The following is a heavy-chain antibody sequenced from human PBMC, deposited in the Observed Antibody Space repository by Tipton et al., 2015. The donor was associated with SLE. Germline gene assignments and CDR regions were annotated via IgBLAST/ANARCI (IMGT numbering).Heavy chain of an antibody. J-gene: IGHJ4*02. CDR1: GGSISSHY. V-gene: IGHV4-4*08. CDR2: IYTSGST. CDR3: ARDDYGGNSGHFDY. D-gene: IGHD4-23*01. Sequence: TLSLTCTVSGGSISSHYWSWIRQPPGKGLEWIGYIYTSGSTYYNPSLKSRVTISVDTSKNQFSLKLSSVTAADTAVYYCARDDYGGNSGHFDYWGQGTLVTVSS.